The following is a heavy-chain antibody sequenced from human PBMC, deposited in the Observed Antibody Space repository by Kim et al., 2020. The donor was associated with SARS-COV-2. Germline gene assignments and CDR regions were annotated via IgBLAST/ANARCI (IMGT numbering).Heavy chain of an antibody. CDR1: GFTFSSYG. Sequence: GGSLRLSCAASGFTFSSYGMHWVRQAPGKGLEWVAVIWYDGSNKYYADSVKGRFTISRDNSKNTLYLQMNSLRAEDTAVYYCARSPRVADSMDVWGQGTTVTVSS. D-gene: IGHD2-15*01. V-gene: IGHV3-33*01. J-gene: IGHJ6*02. CDR2: IWYDGSNK. CDR3: ARSPRVADSMDV.